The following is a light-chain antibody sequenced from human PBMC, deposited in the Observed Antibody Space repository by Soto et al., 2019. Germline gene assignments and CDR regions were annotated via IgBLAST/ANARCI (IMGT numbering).Light chain of an antibody. CDR3: QQCDNWPLT. V-gene: IGKV3-15*01. J-gene: IGKJ4*01. CDR1: QSVRAN. Sequence: EIVLSQSPDTLSVSPGERATLSCRASQSVRANLAWYQQKPGQAPRLLIYGASTRATGIQARFSGSGSETEFTLTIRSLQSEDFAVYYCQQCDNWPLTFGGGTKVDIK. CDR2: GAS.